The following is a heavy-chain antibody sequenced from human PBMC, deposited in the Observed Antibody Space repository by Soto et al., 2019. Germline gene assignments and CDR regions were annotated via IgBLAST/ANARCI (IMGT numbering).Heavy chain of an antibody. CDR2: INPNSGDT. CDR3: ARERGSGPYFDQ. J-gene: IGHJ4*02. Sequence: ASVKVSCKASGYTFTGYFIYWVRLAPGQGPEWMGWINPNSGDTNYAQKFQGRVTMTRDTSITTAYMELSTLRSDDTAVYYCARERGSGPYFDQWGQGTLATVSS. V-gene: IGHV1-2*02. CDR1: GYTFTGYF. D-gene: IGHD3-10*01.